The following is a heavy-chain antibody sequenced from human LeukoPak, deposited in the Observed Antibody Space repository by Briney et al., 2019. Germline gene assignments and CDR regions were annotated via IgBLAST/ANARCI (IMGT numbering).Heavy chain of an antibody. D-gene: IGHD7-27*01. J-gene: IGHJ4*02. V-gene: IGHV4-31*03. CDR1: GGSISSGGYY. CDR2: IYYSGST. CDR3: ARYHLSNWGGSGGYYFDY. Sequence: PSETLSLTCTVSGGSISSGGYYWRWIRQHPGKGLEWVGYIYYSGSTFYNPSLKSRVTISVDTSKNQFSLKLSSVTAADTAVYYCARYHLSNWGGSGGYYFDYWGQGTLVTVSS.